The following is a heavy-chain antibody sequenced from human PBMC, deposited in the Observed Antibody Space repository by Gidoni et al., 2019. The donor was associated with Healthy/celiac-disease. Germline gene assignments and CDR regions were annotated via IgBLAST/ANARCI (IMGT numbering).Heavy chain of an antibody. D-gene: IGHD3-3*01. CDR3: TTQSPVLRFLEWLTLDY. J-gene: IGHJ4*02. CDR1: GFTFSSYG. CDR2: ISYDGSNK. V-gene: IGHV3-30*03. Sequence: QVQLVESGGGVVQPGRSLRLSCAAYGFTFSSYGMHWVRQAPGKGLEWVAVISYDGSNKYYADSVKGRFTISRDNSKNTLYLQMNSLRAEDTAVYYCTTQSPVLRFLEWLTLDYWGQGTLVTVSS.